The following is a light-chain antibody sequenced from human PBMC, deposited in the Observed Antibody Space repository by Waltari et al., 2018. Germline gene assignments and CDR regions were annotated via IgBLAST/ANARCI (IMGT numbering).Light chain of an antibody. Sequence: QSALTQPRSVSGSRGQSVTISCTGTSSDVGGYNYVSWYQQQPGKAPELRIDDVSKRPSGVPARSLRSRSGKTPEMIIAGLPAGEEANYYGPSYPGRYCDVIETGTKVT. CDR3: PSYPGRYCDV. V-gene: IGLV2-11*01. J-gene: IGLJ1*01. CDR1: SSDVGGYNY. CDR2: DVS.